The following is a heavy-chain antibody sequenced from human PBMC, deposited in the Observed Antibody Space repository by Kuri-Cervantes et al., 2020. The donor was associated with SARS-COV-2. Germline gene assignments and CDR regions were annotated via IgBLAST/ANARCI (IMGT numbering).Heavy chain of an antibody. V-gene: IGHV3-23*01. D-gene: IGHD1-26*01. Sequence: GGSLRLSCAASGFTFSSYWMSWVRQAPGQGLEWVSAISGSGGSTYYADSVKGRFTISRDNSKNTLYLQMNSLRAEDTAVYYCAKDRRWVGAEKYYFDYWGQGTLVTVSS. J-gene: IGHJ4*02. CDR3: AKDRRWVGAEKYYFDY. CDR2: ISGSGGST. CDR1: GFTFSSYW.